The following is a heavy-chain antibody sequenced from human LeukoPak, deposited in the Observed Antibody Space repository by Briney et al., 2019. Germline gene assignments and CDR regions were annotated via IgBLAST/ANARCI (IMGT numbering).Heavy chain of an antibody. CDR1: GGSISSSSYY. CDR2: MYYSGST. V-gene: IGHV4-39*01. J-gene: IGHJ4*02. D-gene: IGHD4-17*01. Sequence: PSETLSLTCTVSGGSISSSSYYWGWIRQPPGKGLEWIGSMYYSGSTYYNPSLKSRVTISVDTSKNQFSLKLNSVTAADTAVYYCASHTVTLSYFDYWGQGTPVTVSS. CDR3: ASHTVTLSYFDY.